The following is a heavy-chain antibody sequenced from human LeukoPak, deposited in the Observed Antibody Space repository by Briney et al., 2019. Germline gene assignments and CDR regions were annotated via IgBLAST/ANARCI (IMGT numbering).Heavy chain of an antibody. CDR2: ISSSSSYI. CDR3: ARDFSGYCSGGSCDFYYYYYMDV. CDR1: GFTFSGYS. J-gene: IGHJ6*03. Sequence: GGSLRLSCVASGFTFSGYSMSWVRQAPGKGLEWVSSISSSSSYIYYADSVKGRFTISRDNAKNSLYLQMNSLRAEDTAVYYCARDFSGYCSGGSCDFYYYYYMDVWGKGTTVTVSS. D-gene: IGHD2-15*01. V-gene: IGHV3-21*06.